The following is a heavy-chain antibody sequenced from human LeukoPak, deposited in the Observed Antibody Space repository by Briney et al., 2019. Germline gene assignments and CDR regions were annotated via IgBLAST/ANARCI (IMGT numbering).Heavy chain of an antibody. J-gene: IGHJ5*02. CDR3: TGDERRGTYGHWFDP. CDR2: IYTSGST. CDR1: GASISGYY. Sequence: SETLSLTCTVSGASISGYYWSWIRQLAGKGLEWIGRIYTSGSTNYNPSLKSRVSISVDTSKNQFSLKLTSVTAADTAVYYCTGDERRGTYGHWFDPWGQGTLVTVSS. V-gene: IGHV4-4*07. D-gene: IGHD3-16*01.